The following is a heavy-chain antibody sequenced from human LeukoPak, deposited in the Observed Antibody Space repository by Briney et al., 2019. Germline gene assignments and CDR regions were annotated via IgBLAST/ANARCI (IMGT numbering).Heavy chain of an antibody. CDR2: ISRDSTDI. D-gene: IGHD2-2*01. CDR3: AKDLPAAVD. Sequence: GGSLRLSCVAYGFSFSSYTMSWVHQAPGKGLEWVSFISRDSTDIYHADSVKGRFTISRDNARNSLYLQMNSLRVEDTAVYYCAKDLPAAVDWGQGTLVTVSS. V-gene: IGHV3-21*01. CDR1: GFSFSSYT. J-gene: IGHJ4*02.